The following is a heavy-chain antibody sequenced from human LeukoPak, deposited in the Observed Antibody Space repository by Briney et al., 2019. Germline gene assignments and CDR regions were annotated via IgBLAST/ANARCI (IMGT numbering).Heavy chain of an antibody. D-gene: IGHD3-10*01. J-gene: IGHJ3*02. V-gene: IGHV3-21*04. CDR3: AKERFGEFYDAFDI. Sequence: PGGSLRLSCAASGFTFSSYSMNWVRQAPGKGLEWVSSISSSSSYIYYADSVKGRFTISRDNAKNSLYLQMNSLRAEDTALYYCAKERFGEFYDAFDIWGQGTMVTVSS. CDR1: GFTFSSYS. CDR2: ISSSSSYI.